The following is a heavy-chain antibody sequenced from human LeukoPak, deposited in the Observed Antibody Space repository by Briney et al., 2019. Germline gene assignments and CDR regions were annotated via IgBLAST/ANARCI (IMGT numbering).Heavy chain of an antibody. CDR2: ISAYNGNT. D-gene: IGHD3-10*01. CDR3: ARDWASEGLWFGELLSKSYYYYGMDV. CDR1: GYTFTSYG. V-gene: IGHV1-18*04. J-gene: IGHJ6*04. Sequence: ASVKVSCKASGYTFTSYGISWVRQAPGQGLEWMGWISAYNGNTNYAKKLQGRVTMTTDTSTSTAYMELRSLRSDDTAVYYCARDWASEGLWFGELLSKSYYYYGMDVWGKGTTVTVSS.